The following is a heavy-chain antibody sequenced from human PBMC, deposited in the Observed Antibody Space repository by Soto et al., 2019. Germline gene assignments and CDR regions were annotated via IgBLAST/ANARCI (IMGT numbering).Heavy chain of an antibody. CDR1: GYTFTGYY. CDR2: INPNSGGT. J-gene: IGHJ4*02. CDR3: ARDMVYYYDSSGYSGADY. V-gene: IGHV1-2*02. D-gene: IGHD3-22*01. Sequence: ASVKVSSKASGYTFTGYYMHWVRQAPGQGLEWMGWINPNSGGTNYAQKFQGRVTMTRDTSISTAYMELSRLRSDDTAVYYCARDMVYYYDSSGYSGADYWGQGTLVTVSS.